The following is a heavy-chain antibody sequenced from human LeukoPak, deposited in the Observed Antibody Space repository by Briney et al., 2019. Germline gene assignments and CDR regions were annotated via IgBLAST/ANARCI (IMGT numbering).Heavy chain of an antibody. CDR2: ISGSGGST. D-gene: IGHD1-26*01. CDR1: GFTFSRYA. V-gene: IGHV3-23*01. CDR3: AKSPRFWDSWYFVV. Sequence: GGSLRLSRGASGFTFSRYAMSWVRQAPGKGLEWVSAISGSGGSTYYADSVKGRFTISRDNSKHTLYLQMNSLRRADKAVYYCAKSPRFWDSWYFVVWGRGTLVTVSS. J-gene: IGHJ2*01.